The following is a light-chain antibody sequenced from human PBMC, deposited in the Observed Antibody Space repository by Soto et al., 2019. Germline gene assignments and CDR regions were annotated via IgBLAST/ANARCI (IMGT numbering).Light chain of an antibody. V-gene: IGLV2-14*01. J-gene: IGLJ2*01. CDR3: SSYTGSGTF. CDR1: SSDVGGYDQ. Sequence: QSALTQPASVSGSPGQSIAISCTGTSSDVGGYDQVSWYQQHPGKAPKLMIYAVSIRPSGVSNRCSGSKSGNTASLTISGLQAEDEADYYCSSYTGSGTFFGGGTKLTVL. CDR2: AVS.